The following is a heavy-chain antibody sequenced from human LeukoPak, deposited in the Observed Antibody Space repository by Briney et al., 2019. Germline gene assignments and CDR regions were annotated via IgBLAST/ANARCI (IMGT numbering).Heavy chain of an antibody. CDR3: VGARSSTWFDP. CDR2: ISTKSSYI. Sequence: GGSLRLSCAASGFTFSSYVMNWVRQAPGKGLEWVSSISTKSSYIYNADSLKGRFTISRDNAKNSLYLQMNSLRAEDTAVYYCVGARSSTWFDPWGQGALVTVSS. V-gene: IGHV3-21*01. D-gene: IGHD3-16*01. CDR1: GFTFSSYV. J-gene: IGHJ5*02.